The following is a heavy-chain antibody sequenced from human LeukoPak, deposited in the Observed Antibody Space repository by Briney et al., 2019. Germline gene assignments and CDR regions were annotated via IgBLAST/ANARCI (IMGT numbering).Heavy chain of an antibody. D-gene: IGHD1-1*01. CDR1: GYTFTSHG. Sequence: ASVKVSCTASGYTFTSHGISWVRPAPGQGLEWMGWISAYNGNTNYAQKLQGRVTMTTDTSTSTAYMELRSLRSDDTAVYYCARFNWKQLDYWGQGTLVTVSS. V-gene: IGHV1-18*01. J-gene: IGHJ4*02. CDR3: ARFNWKQLDY. CDR2: ISAYNGNT.